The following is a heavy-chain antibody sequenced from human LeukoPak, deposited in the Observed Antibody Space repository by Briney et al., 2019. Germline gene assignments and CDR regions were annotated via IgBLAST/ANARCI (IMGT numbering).Heavy chain of an antibody. CDR1: GFTFSSYA. CDR2: ISGSGGST. Sequence: GGSLRLSYAASGFTFSSYAMSWVRQAPGKGLEWVSAISGSGGSTYYADSVKGRFTISRDNSKNTLYLQMNSLRAEDTAVYYCAKFVGRPYYYGMDVWGQGTTVTVSS. J-gene: IGHJ6*02. CDR3: AKFVGRPYYYGMDV. D-gene: IGHD2-15*01. V-gene: IGHV3-23*01.